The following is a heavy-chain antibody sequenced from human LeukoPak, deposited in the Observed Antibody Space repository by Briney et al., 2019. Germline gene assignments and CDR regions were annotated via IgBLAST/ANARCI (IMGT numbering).Heavy chain of an antibody. D-gene: IGHD1-26*01. CDR2: IRYDGSNK. Sequence: PGGSLRLSCAASGFTFSSYGMHWVRQAPGKGLEWVTFIRYDGSNKYYADSVKGRFTISRDNSKNTLYLQMNSLRAEDTAVYYCATPYSGGYYDFHYGGQGTLVTVSA. J-gene: IGHJ4*02. CDR1: GFTFSSYG. V-gene: IGHV3-30*02. CDR3: ATPYSGGYYDFHY.